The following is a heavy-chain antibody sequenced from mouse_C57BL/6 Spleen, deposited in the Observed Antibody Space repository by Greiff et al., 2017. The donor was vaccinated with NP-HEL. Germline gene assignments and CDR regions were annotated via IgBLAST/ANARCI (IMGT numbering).Heavy chain of an antibody. Sequence: EVHLVESGAELVRPGSSVKMSCKTSGYTFTSYGINWVKQRPGQGLEWIGYIYIGNGYTEYNEKFKGKATLTSDTSSSTAYMQLSSLTSEDSAIYFCARGDDYDANYAMDYWGQGTSVTVSS. V-gene: IGHV1-58*01. J-gene: IGHJ4*01. D-gene: IGHD2-4*01. CDR1: GYTFTSYG. CDR3: ARGDDYDANYAMDY. CDR2: IYIGNGYT.